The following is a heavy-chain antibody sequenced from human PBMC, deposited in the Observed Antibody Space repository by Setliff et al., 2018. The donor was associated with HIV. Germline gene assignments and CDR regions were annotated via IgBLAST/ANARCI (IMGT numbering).Heavy chain of an antibody. CDR2: ISGSGGST. CDR3: ARAPSWQRQVDF. Sequence: GGSLRLSCAASGFTVSRFYMSWVRQAPGKGLEWVSAISGSGGSTYYADSVKGRFTISRDNSKNTLYLQMDSLRPKDTAAYYCARAPSWQRQVDFWGQGTLVTVSS. CDR1: GFTVSRFY. V-gene: IGHV3-23*01. D-gene: IGHD6-25*01. J-gene: IGHJ4*02.